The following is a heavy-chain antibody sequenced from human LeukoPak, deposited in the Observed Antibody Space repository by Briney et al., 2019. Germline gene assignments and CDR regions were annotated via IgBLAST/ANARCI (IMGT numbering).Heavy chain of an antibody. D-gene: IGHD6-19*01. J-gene: IGHJ4*02. V-gene: IGHV4-31*03. CDR1: GGSISSGGYY. Sequence: SQTLSLTCTVSGGSISSGGYYWSWIRQHPGKGLEWIGYIYYSGSTYYNPSLKSRVTISVDTSKNQFSLKLSSVTAADTAVYYCARQYSSGWSYFDYWGQGTLVTVSS. CDR3: ARQYSSGWSYFDY. CDR2: IYYSGST.